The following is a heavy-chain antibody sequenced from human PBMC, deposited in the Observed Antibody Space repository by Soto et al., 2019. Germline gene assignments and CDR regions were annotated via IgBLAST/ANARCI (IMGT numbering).Heavy chain of an antibody. Sequence: QVPLVQSGAEVKKPGASVKVSCKASGYTFTSYGISWVRQAPGQGLEWMGWISAYNGNTNYAQKLQGRVTMTTDTSTSTAYMERRSLRSDDTAVYYCAREAPGDIVVVPAAFWFDPWGQGTLVTVSS. D-gene: IGHD2-2*01. CDR1: GYTFTSYG. V-gene: IGHV1-18*01. J-gene: IGHJ5*02. CDR3: AREAPGDIVVVPAAFWFDP. CDR2: ISAYNGNT.